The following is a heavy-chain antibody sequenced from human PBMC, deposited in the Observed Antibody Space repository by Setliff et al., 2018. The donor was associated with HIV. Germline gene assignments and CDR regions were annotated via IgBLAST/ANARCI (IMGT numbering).Heavy chain of an antibody. J-gene: IGHJ6*03. CDR3: ARQGGYSGYGFYYYYYYMDV. D-gene: IGHD5-12*01. CDR2: IYYSGST. CDR1: GGSISSNSYY. V-gene: IGHV4-39*01. Sequence: SETLSLTCTVSGGSISSNSYYWGWIRQPPGKELEWIGSIYYSGSTYYNPSLKSRVTISVDTSKNQFSLKLSSVTAADTAVYYCARQGGYSGYGFYYYYYYMDVWGKGTTVTVSS.